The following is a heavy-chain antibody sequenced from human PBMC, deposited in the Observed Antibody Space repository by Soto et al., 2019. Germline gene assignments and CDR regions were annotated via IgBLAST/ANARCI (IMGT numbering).Heavy chain of an antibody. V-gene: IGHV1-69*12. CDR1: GGTFSSYA. J-gene: IGHJ6*02. CDR3: ATVDTAMVYYCYGMDV. D-gene: IGHD5-18*01. CDR2: IIPIFGTA. Sequence: QVQLVQSGAEVKKPGSSVKVSCKASGGTFSSYAISWVRQAPGQGLEWMGGIIPIFGTANYAQKFQGRVTINADESTSTAYMELSSLRSEDTAVYYCATVDTAMVYYCYGMDVWGQGTTVTVSS.